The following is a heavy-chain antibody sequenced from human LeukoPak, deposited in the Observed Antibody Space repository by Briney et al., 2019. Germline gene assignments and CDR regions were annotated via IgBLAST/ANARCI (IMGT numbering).Heavy chain of an antibody. Sequence: SETLSLTCTVSGGSISSYYWSWIRQPPGKGLEWIGYIYYSGSTNYNPSLKSRVTISVDTSKNQFPLKLSSVTAADTAVYYCARLAHYYDSSGYRFYYYYYMDVWGKGTTVTISS. V-gene: IGHV4-59*12. CDR3: ARLAHYYDSSGYRFYYYYYMDV. CDR1: GGSISSYY. CDR2: IYYSGST. D-gene: IGHD3-22*01. J-gene: IGHJ6*03.